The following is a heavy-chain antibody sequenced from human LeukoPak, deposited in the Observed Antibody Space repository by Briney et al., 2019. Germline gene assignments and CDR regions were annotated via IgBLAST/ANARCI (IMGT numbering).Heavy chain of an antibody. CDR2: INPSRGST. CDR1: GYTFTSYY. Sequence: ASVKLSCKASGYTFTSYYMHCVRQAPGQALEWMGIINPSRGSTSQAQTFQRRVTMTRGMSTSTVSMELSSLRSEDTAVYYCARDGGDGYKANWFDTWGQGTLVTVS. V-gene: IGHV1-46*01. D-gene: IGHD5-24*01. CDR3: ARDGGDGYKANWFDT. J-gene: IGHJ5*02.